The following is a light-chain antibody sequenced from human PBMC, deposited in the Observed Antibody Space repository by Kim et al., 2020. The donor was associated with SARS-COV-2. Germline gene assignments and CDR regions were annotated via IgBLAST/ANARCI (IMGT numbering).Light chain of an antibody. V-gene: IGLV3-21*04. Sequence: GKTARITCGGNNIGIKSVPWYQQKPGQAPVLVIYYDSDRPSGIPERFSGSNSGNTATLTISRVEAGDEADYYCQVWDSSSDHPGVVFGGGTQLTVL. J-gene: IGLJ2*01. CDR3: QVWDSSSDHPGVV. CDR2: YDS. CDR1: NIGIKS.